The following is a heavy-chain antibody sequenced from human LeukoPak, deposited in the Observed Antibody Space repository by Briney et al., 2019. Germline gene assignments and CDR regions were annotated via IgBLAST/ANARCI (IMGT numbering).Heavy chain of an antibody. V-gene: IGHV4-59*01. J-gene: IGHJ4*02. Sequence: SETLSLTCTVSGGSISSYYWSWIRQPPGKGLEWIGYIYYSGSTNYNPSLKSRVTISVDTSKNQFSLKLSSVTAADTAVYYCARGGYDSGGYYFSLLYDYWGQGTLVTVSS. CDR1: GGSISSYY. CDR2: IYYSGST. D-gene: IGHD3-22*01. CDR3: ARGGYDSGGYYFSLLYDY.